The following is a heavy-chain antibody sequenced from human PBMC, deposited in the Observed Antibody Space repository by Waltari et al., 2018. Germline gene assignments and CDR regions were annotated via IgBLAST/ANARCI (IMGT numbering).Heavy chain of an antibody. Sequence: QLQLQESGPGLVKPSETLSLTCTVSGCSISRSSYYWGWIRQPPGKGLEWIGSIYYSGSTYYNPSLKSRVTISVDTSKNQFSLKLSSVTAADTAVYYCARDGAAPANWFDPWGQGTLVTVSS. V-gene: IGHV4-39*07. J-gene: IGHJ5*02. CDR2: IYYSGST. D-gene: IGHD1-26*01. CDR1: GCSISRSSYY. CDR3: ARDGAAPANWFDP.